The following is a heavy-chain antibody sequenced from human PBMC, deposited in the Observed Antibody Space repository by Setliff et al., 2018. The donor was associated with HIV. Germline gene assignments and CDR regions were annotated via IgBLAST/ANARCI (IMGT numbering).Heavy chain of an antibody. CDR1: GFTFRHYA. CDR2: VSYDAERK. V-gene: IGHV3-30*03. D-gene: IGHD3-3*01. Sequence: GGSLRLSCEASGFTFRHYAMHWVRQAPGKGLEWVAVVSYDAERKYYADSVKGRFTISRDNPRNTVYLQMTGLRLDDTAVCYCARDSAAWVTELGILGYWGQGTLVTVSS. J-gene: IGHJ4*02. CDR3: ARDSAAWVTELGILGY.